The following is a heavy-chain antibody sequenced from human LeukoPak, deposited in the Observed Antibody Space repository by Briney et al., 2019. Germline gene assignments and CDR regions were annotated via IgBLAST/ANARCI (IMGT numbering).Heavy chain of an antibody. CDR2: ISSSGSTI. D-gene: IGHD4-23*01. V-gene: IGHV3-48*03. J-gene: IGHJ4*02. CDR3: AKIGFPTTVLTPGTVW. CDR1: GFTFSSYE. Sequence: PTGGSLRLSCAASGFTFSSYEMNWVRQAPGKGLEWVSYISSSGSTIYYADSVKGRFTISRDNAKNSLYLQMNSLRAEDTAVYYCAKIGFPTTVLTPGTVWWGQGTLVTVSS.